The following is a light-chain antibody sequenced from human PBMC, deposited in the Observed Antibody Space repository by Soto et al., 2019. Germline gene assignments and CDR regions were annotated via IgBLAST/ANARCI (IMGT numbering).Light chain of an antibody. CDR3: QQYGRTSWT. Sequence: EIGMTQSPGTLSLSPEEGATLSCRASQSVSTNFFAWYQQKPGQAPRLLIYGASTRATGIPDRFSGSGSGTDFTLTISRLEPEDFAVYYCQQYGRTSWTFGQGTKVEIK. CDR1: QSVSTNF. CDR2: GAS. J-gene: IGKJ1*01. V-gene: IGKV3-20*01.